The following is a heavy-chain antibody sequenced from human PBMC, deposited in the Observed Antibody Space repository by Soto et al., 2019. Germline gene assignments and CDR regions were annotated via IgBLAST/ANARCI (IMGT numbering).Heavy chain of an antibody. CDR1: GYTFTSYD. D-gene: IGHD4-17*01. J-gene: IGHJ4*02. Sequence: APVKVSCKASGYTFTSYDINWVRQATGQGLEWMGWMNPNSGNTGYAQKFQGRVTMTRNTSISTAYMELSSLRSEDTAVYYCAKGTSDYGDYTDYWGQGTLVTVSS. V-gene: IGHV1-8*01. CDR3: AKGTSDYGDYTDY. CDR2: MNPNSGNT.